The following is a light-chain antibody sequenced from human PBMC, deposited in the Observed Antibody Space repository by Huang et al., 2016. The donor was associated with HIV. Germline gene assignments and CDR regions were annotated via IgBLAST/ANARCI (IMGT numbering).Light chain of an antibody. V-gene: IGKV1-33*01. CDR1: QDISNS. CDR2: DAS. CDR3: QHYDTLPPLT. J-gene: IGKJ4*01. Sequence: IQMTQSPSSLSASVGDRVTITCQANQDISNSLNWYQQKPGKAPKVLIYDASNLQTGVPSRFSGSGSGTHFTFTINSLQPDDIATYYCQHYDTLPPLTFGGGTKVELK.